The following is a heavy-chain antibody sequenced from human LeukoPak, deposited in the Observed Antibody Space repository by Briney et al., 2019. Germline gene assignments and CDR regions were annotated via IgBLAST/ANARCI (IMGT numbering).Heavy chain of an antibody. CDR2: IRFDASNK. CDR1: GFIFSSYG. D-gene: IGHD2-15*01. V-gene: IGHV3-30*02. CDR3: AKGKYCSGDNCHARGFDS. J-gene: IGHJ4*02. Sequence: PGGSLRLSCEAPGFIFSSYGMHWVRQAPGKGLEWVTFIRFDASNKYYADSVKGRFTISRDNSKNTLYLQMNNLRAEDTAVYHCAKGKYCSGDNCHARGFDSWGQGTLVTVSS.